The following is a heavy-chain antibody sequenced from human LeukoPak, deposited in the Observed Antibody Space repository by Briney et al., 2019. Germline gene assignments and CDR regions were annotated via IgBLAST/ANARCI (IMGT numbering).Heavy chain of an antibody. CDR2: ISTYSGNT. J-gene: IGHJ6*02. CDR1: GYTFTNYG. CDR3: ARGYCRSTSCHEPPLYGMDV. V-gene: IGHV1-18*04. D-gene: IGHD2-2*01. Sequence: ASIKVSFKASGYTFTNYGFSWVRQAPGQGLEGMGWISTYSGNTNYAQQLQRRVTMTSDTSTSTVYMELRSLRSDDTAVYYCARGYCRSTSCHEPPLYGMDVWGQGTTVTVS.